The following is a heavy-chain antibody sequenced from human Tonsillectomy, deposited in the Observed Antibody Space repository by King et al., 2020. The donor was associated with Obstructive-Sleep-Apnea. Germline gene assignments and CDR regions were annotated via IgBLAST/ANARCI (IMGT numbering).Heavy chain of an antibody. CDR3: ARAVRQGDKRYYYGSGSPLFDY. CDR2: INHSGST. Sequence: VQLQQWGAGLLKPSETLSLTCAVYGGSFSGYYWSWIRQPPGKGLEWIGEINHSGSTNYNPSLKSRVTISVDTSKNQFSLKLSSVTAADTAVYYCARAVRQGDKRYYYGSGSPLFDYWGQGTLVTVSS. J-gene: IGHJ4*02. V-gene: IGHV4-34*01. D-gene: IGHD3-10*01. CDR1: GGSFSGYY.